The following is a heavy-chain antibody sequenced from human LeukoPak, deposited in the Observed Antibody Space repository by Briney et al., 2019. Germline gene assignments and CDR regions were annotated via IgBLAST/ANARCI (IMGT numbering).Heavy chain of an antibody. CDR3: ARDSSGWYSFDY. V-gene: IGHV3-30*03. J-gene: IGHJ4*02. CDR2: ISYDGSNK. D-gene: IGHD6-19*01. Sequence: PGGSLRLSCAATGFTFSSYGMHWVRQAPGKGLEWVAVISYDGSNKYYADSVKGRFTISRDNSENTLYLQMNSLRAEDTAVYYCARDSSGWYSFDYWGQGTLVTVSS. CDR1: GFTFSSYG.